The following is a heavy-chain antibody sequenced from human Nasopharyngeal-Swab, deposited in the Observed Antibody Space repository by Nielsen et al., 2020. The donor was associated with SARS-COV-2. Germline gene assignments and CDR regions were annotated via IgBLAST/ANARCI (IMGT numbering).Heavy chain of an antibody. V-gene: IGHV4-34*01. CDR2: VSQGGGT. Sequence: RQAPGKGLEWIGEVSQGGGTNYNPSLKNRVTISVATSKNQFSLKLSYVTAAGTAVYYCARGGAGVVPSPVLGLGPYYSYYYMDVWGKGTTVTVSS. J-gene: IGHJ6*03. D-gene: IGHD2-2*01. CDR3: ARGGAGVVPSPVLGLGPYYSYYYMDV.